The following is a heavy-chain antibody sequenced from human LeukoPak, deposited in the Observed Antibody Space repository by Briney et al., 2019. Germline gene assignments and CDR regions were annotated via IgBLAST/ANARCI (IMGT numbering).Heavy chain of an antibody. CDR2: INAGNGNT. V-gene: IGHV1-3*01. J-gene: IGHJ4*02. D-gene: IGHD3-9*01. CDR1: GYTFTSYA. Sequence: ASVTVSCKASGYTFTSYAMHWVRQAPGQRLEGMGLINAGNGNTKYSQKFQGRVTITRDTSESTAYMELSSLRSEDTAVYYCARTGSLTGYYYFDYWGQGTLVTVSS. CDR3: ARTGSLTGYYYFDY.